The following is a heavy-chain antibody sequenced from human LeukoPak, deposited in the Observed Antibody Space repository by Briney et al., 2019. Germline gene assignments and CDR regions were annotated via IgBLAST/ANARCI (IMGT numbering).Heavy chain of an antibody. CDR2: IYTSGST. Sequence: SETLSLTCTVSGASITTYYWSWIRQPAGKGLEWIGRIYTSGSTNHNPSLKSRVTMSVDTSKNQFSLKLSSVTAADTAVYYCATSLEWLPNLWYFDLWGRGTLVTVSS. CDR3: ATSLEWLPNLWYFDL. CDR1: GASITTYY. J-gene: IGHJ2*01. D-gene: IGHD3-3*01. V-gene: IGHV4-4*07.